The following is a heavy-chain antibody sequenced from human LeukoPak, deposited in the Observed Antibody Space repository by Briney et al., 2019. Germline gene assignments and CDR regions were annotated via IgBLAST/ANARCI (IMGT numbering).Heavy chain of an antibody. CDR1: GCTFISYT. CDR3: ARGQSTTGTSFDY. CDR2: IIPILGIA. D-gene: IGHD1-1*01. Sequence: ASVKVSCKASGCTFISYTMNWVGQAPGQGLEWMGGIIPILGIANYAQKFQGRVTITADKSTSTAYMELSSLRSEDTAVYYCARGQSTTGTSFDYWGQGTLVTVSS. V-gene: IGHV1-69*10. J-gene: IGHJ4*02.